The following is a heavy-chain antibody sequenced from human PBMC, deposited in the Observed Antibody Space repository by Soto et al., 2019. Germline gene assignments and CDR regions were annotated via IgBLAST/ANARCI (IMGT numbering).Heavy chain of an antibody. V-gene: IGHV3-21*01. CDR2: ICSSSSYI. J-gene: IGHJ4*02. CDR1: GFTFSSYS. Sequence: EVQLVESGGGLVKPGGSLRLSCAASGFTFSSYSMNWVRQAPGKGLEWVSSICSSSSYIYYADSVKGRFTISRDNAKNSLYLQMNSLRAEDTAVYYCARAGRGFPIDYWGQGTLVTVSS. D-gene: IGHD3-10*01. CDR3: ARAGRGFPIDY.